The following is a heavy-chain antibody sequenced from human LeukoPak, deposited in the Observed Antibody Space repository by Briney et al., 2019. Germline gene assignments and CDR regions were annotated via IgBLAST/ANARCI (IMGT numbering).Heavy chain of an antibody. Sequence: GGSLRLSCAASGFTFSSHAASWFRQAPGKGLEWVSTIGRGGTDTYYADSVRGRFTISKDSSKNTLQMNSLSAEDTAIYYCVKHSGGVYGNSDYWGQGILVTVSS. V-gene: IGHV3-23*01. CDR2: IGRGGTDT. CDR1: GFTFSSHA. J-gene: IGHJ4*02. CDR3: VKHSGGVYGNSDY. D-gene: IGHD1-1*01.